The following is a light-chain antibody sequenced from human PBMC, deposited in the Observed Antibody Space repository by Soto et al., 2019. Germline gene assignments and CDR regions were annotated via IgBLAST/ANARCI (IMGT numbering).Light chain of an antibody. Sequence: IVLTHSPGTLSFSPLERSTLYCRASQSVSSSYLAWYQQKPGQAPRLLIYGASSRATGIPDRFSGSASGTDFTLTINRLEPEDFAVYYCQLYGISPHFGQGTRLEIK. CDR2: GAS. V-gene: IGKV3-20*01. CDR3: QLYGISPH. J-gene: IGKJ5*01. CDR1: QSVSSSY.